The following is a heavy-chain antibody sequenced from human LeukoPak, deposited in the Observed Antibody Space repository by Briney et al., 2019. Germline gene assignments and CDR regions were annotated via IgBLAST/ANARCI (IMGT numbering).Heavy chain of an antibody. V-gene: IGHV1-69*13. J-gene: IGHJ4*02. CDR2: IIPIFGTA. Sequence: RASVKVSCKASGGTFSSYAISWVRQAPGQGLEWMGGIIPIFGTANYAQKFQGRVTITADESTSTAYMELSSLRSEDTAVYYRARDSSGWYDFDYWGQGTLVTVSS. CDR3: ARDSSGWYDFDY. CDR1: GGTFSSYA. D-gene: IGHD6-19*01.